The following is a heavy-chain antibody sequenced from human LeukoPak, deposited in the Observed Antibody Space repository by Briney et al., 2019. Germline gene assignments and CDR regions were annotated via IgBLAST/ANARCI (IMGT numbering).Heavy chain of an antibody. D-gene: IGHD6-19*01. CDR1: GFTFSSHW. CDR2: IKKDGSEK. CDR3: ARVSWSSGWYVDY. V-gene: IGHV3-7*01. J-gene: IGHJ4*02. Sequence: GGSLRLSCAASGFTFSSHWMSWVRQAPGKGLEWVANIKKDGSEKYYVDAVKGRFTISRDNAKTSLYLQMNSLRAEDTAVYYCARVSWSSGWYVDYWGQGTLVTVS.